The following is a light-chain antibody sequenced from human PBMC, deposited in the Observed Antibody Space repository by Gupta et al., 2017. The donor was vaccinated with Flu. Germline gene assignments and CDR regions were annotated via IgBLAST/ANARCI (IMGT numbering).Light chain of an antibody. CDR2: ENN. J-gene: IGLJ3*02. CDR3: GTWDSSLSAWV. Sequence: QSVLTQPPSVSAPPGQKVTISCSGSISNIKNNYVSWYQQLPGTAPKLLIYENNKRPSGIPDRISGSKSGTSATLGITGLQTGDEADYYCGTWDSSLSAWVFGGGTKLTVL. V-gene: IGLV1-51*02. CDR1: ISNIKNNY.